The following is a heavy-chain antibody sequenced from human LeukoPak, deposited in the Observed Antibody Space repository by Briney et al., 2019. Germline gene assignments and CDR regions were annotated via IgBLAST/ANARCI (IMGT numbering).Heavy chain of an antibody. CDR2: ISAYNGNT. CDR3: ARVAGRAEDIPRGAFDI. Sequence: ASVKVSCKASGYTFTNYGISWVRQAPGQGLEWMGWISAYNGNTNYAQNLQGRVTMTTDTSTSTAYMELRSLRSDDTAVYYCARVAGRAEDIPRGAFDIWGQGTMVTVSS. D-gene: IGHD3-10*01. V-gene: IGHV1-18*01. J-gene: IGHJ3*02. CDR1: GYTFTNYG.